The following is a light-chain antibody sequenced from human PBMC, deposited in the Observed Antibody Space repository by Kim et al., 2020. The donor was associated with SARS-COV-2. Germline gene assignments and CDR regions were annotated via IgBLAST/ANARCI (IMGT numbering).Light chain of an antibody. Sequence: DIQMTQSPSSLSASVGDRVTITCRASQSITKYLNWYQQTQGKAPKLLIFDASRLKDGVPSRFTGSGSGTDFTLTISSLQPEEFGTYYCQQSSNLPPTFGQGTKVDIK. CDR2: DAS. J-gene: IGKJ1*01. CDR1: QSITKY. CDR3: QQSSNLPPT. V-gene: IGKV1-39*01.